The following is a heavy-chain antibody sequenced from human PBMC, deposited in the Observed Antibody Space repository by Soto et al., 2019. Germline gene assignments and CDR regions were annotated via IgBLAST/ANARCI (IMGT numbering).Heavy chain of an antibody. V-gene: IGHV3-23*01. Sequence: GGSLRLSCAASGFTFSSYAMSWVRQARGKGLEWVSAISGSGGSTYYADSVKGRFTISRDNSKNTLYLQMNSLRAEDTAVYYCAEGRDSIAVAGTMDYWGQGTLVTVSS. D-gene: IGHD6-19*01. CDR2: ISGSGGST. CDR1: GFTFSSYA. J-gene: IGHJ4*02. CDR3: AEGRDSIAVAGTMDY.